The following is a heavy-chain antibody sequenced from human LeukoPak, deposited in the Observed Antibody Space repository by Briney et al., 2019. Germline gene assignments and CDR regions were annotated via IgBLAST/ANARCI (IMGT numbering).Heavy chain of an antibody. D-gene: IGHD3-22*01. V-gene: IGHV3-7*01. CDR2: IKQDGSEK. Sequence: GGSLRLSCAASGFTFITYWMTWVRQAPGKGLEWVANIKQDGSEKYYVDSVKGRFTISRDNAKNSLYLQMNSLRAEDTAVYYCARDHPYDSSGYRYDYWGQGTLVTVSS. J-gene: IGHJ4*02. CDR1: GFTFITYW. CDR3: ARDHPYDSSGYRYDY.